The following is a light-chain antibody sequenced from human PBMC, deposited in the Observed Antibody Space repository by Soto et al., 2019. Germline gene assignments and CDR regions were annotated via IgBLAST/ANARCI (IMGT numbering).Light chain of an antibody. J-gene: IGLJ1*01. CDR3: CSYAKTYYGEV. Sequence: QSALTQPRSVSGSPGQSVTISCTGTSSDVGGYNYVSWYQHHPAKAPQLIIYAVNKRPSGVPDRFSGSKSCNTAFLTISGLQAEDEADYFCCSYAKTYYGEVCGTGTKLTGL. CDR1: SSDVGGYNY. V-gene: IGLV2-11*01. CDR2: AVN.